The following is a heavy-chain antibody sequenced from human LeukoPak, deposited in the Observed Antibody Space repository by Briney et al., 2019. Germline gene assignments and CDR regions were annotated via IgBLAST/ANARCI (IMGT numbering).Heavy chain of an antibody. CDR3: ASARAPSGGSPQRYQGLYYMDV. CDR2: VSGSGGST. V-gene: IGHV3-23*01. J-gene: IGHJ6*03. CDR1: GFTFSSYA. D-gene: IGHD2-15*01. Sequence: PSGGSLRLSCAASGFTFSSYAMSWVRQAPGKGLEWVSAVSGSGGSTYYADSVKGRFTISRDNSKNTLYLQMNSLRAEDTAVYYCASARAPSGGSPQRYQGLYYMDVWGKGTTVTISS.